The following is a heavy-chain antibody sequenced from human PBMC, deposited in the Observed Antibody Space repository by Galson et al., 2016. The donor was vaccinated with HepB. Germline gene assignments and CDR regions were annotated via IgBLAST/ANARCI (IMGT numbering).Heavy chain of an antibody. CDR1: GFSLGTTGVG. D-gene: IGHD5-18*01. V-gene: IGHV2-5*02. CDR3: AQNPPGGAYTYGYLDN. Sequence: ALVKPTQTLTLTCTFSGFSLGTTGVGVGWIRQPPGKALEWLDLILWDGDERYNPSLSSRPTINKDASNHQVVLTMTHMDPADTATDYCAQNPPGGAYTYGYLDNWGQGTLVTVSS. J-gene: IGHJ4*02. CDR2: ILWDGDE.